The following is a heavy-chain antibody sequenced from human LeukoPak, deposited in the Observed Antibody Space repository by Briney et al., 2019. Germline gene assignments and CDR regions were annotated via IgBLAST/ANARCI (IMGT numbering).Heavy chain of an antibody. J-gene: IGHJ3*02. CDR1: GGSLSNYA. V-gene: IGHV1-69*01. CDR3: ARGLNHNDRPTDAFGI. Sequence: SVKVSCKASGGSLSNYAINWVRQAPGQGPEWMGGIIPIFGTPKYVQRFQGRVTITADEPTSTAYMELRSLTSEDTAVYYCARGLNHNDRPTDAFGIWGQGTKVTVSS. CDR2: IIPIFGTP. D-gene: IGHD3-22*01.